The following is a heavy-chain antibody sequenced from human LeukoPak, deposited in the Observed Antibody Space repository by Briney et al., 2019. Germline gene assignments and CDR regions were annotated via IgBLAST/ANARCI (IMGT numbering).Heavy chain of an antibody. CDR3: AKANYDSSGYYYGEIDY. J-gene: IGHJ4*02. Sequence: SLRLSCAATGFTFDDYAMHWVRQAPGKGLEWVSGISWNSGSIGYADSVKGRFTISRDNAKNSLYLQMNSLRAEDTALYYCAKANYDSSGYYYGEIDYWGQGTLVTVSS. V-gene: IGHV3-9*01. CDR2: ISWNSGSI. CDR1: GFTFDDYA. D-gene: IGHD3-22*01.